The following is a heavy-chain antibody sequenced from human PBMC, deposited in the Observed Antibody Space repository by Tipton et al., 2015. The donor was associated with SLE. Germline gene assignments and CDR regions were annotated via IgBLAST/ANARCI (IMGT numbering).Heavy chain of an antibody. J-gene: IGHJ4*02. CDR3: ARAAYDSGPRPDYFDH. Sequence: TLSLTCAVYGGSFSGYYWNWIRQPPGKGLEWIGEISHSGSTNYSPSLKSRVTISLDTSKNQSSLRVNSVTAADTAVYFCARAAYDSGPRPDYFDHWGQGTLVTASS. D-gene: IGHD3-10*01. V-gene: IGHV4-34*01. CDR1: GGSFSGYY. CDR2: ISHSGST.